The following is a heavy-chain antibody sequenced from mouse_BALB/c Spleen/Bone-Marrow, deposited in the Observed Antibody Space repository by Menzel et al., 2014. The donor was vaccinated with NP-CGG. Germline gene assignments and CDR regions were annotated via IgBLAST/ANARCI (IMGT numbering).Heavy chain of an antibody. D-gene: IGHD4-1*02. CDR3: ARWANWDGFAY. CDR1: GYTFTSYT. Sequence: QVQLQQSGAELARPGASVKMSCKASGYTFTSYTMHWVKQRPGQGLEWIGYIKPSSGYTNYNQKFKDKATLTADKSSSTAYMQLSSLTSEDSAVYYCARWANWDGFAYWGQGTLVTVSA. CDR2: IKPSSGYT. J-gene: IGHJ3*01. V-gene: IGHV1-4*01.